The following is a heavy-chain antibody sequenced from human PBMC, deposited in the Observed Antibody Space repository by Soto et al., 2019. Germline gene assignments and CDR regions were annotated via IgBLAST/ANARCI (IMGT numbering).Heavy chain of an antibody. J-gene: IGHJ4*02. D-gene: IGHD4-17*01. CDR2: ISGSGGST. V-gene: IGHV3-23*01. Sequence: EVQLLESGGGLVQPGGSLRLSCAASGFTFSSYAMSWVRQAPGKGLEWVSAISGSGGSTYYADSVKGRFTISRDNSKNPRYLQMNSLRAEDTAVYYCAKVHYGDYPGLDYWGQGTLVTVSS. CDR3: AKVHYGDYPGLDY. CDR1: GFTFSSYA.